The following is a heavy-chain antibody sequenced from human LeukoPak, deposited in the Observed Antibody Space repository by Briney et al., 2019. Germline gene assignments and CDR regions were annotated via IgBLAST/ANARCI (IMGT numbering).Heavy chain of an antibody. CDR2: IWYDGSNK. V-gene: IGHV3-33*01. CDR1: GFTFNSHG. CDR3: ARANYYSSGSYYGMGV. J-gene: IGHJ6*02. D-gene: IGHD3-10*01. Sequence: PGGSLRLSCAASGFTFNSHGMHWVRQAPGQGLEWVALIWYDGSNKYYVESVKGRFTISRDNSMSTLYLQMDSLRAEDTAVYYCARANYYSSGSYYGMGVWGQGTTVTVSS.